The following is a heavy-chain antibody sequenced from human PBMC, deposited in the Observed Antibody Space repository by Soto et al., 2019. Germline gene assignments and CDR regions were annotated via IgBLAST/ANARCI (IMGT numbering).Heavy chain of an antibody. Sequence: QVQLVESGGGVVQPGRSLRLSCAASGFTFSSYGMHWVRQAPGKGLEWVAVISYVGSNKYYADSVKGRFTISRDNSKNTLYLQMNSLRAEDTAVYYCAKDSSGWYGAVDYWGQGTLVTVSS. J-gene: IGHJ4*02. CDR1: GFTFSSYG. V-gene: IGHV3-30*18. CDR3: AKDSSGWYGAVDY. CDR2: ISYVGSNK. D-gene: IGHD6-19*01.